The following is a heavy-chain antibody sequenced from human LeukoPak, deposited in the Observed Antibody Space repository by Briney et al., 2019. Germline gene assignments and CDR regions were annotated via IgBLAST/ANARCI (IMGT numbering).Heavy chain of an antibody. J-gene: IGHJ3*02. V-gene: IGHV4-34*01. Sequence: SETLSLTCAVYGGSFSGHYWSWIRQPPGKGPEWIGEINHSGSTNYNPSLKSRVTISVDTSKNQFSLKLSSVTAADTAVYYCARGERLNTMTQGGCAFDIWGQGTMVTVSS. D-gene: IGHD3-22*01. CDR2: INHSGST. CDR3: ARGERLNTMTQGGCAFDI. CDR1: GGSFSGHY.